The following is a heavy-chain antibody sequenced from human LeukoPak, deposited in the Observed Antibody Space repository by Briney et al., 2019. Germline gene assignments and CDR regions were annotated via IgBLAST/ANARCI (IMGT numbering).Heavy chain of an antibody. J-gene: IGHJ4*02. CDR3: ASPRVGGSYYYFDY. CDR2: INPNSGGT. V-gene: IGHV1-2*02. CDR1: GYTFTGYY. Sequence: ASVKVSCKASGYTFTGYYMHWVRQAPGQGLEWMGWINPNSGGTNYAQKFQGRVTMTRDTSISTAYMELSRLRSDDTAVYYCASPRVGGSYYYFDYWGQGTLVTVSS. D-gene: IGHD1-26*01.